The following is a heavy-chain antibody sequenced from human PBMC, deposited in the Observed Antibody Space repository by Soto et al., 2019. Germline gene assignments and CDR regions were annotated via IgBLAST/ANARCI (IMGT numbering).Heavy chain of an antibody. V-gene: IGHV1-69*13. D-gene: IGHD2-8*01. Sequence: SVRVSCKASGGTFSSYAISWVRQAPGQGLEWMGGIIPIFGTSNYAQKFQGRVTITADESTSTAYMELSSLRSEDTAVYYCATTAGGYCTNGVCYESGWGQGTLVTVSS. CDR2: IIPIFGTS. CDR1: GGTFSSYA. J-gene: IGHJ4*02. CDR3: ATTAGGYCTNGVCYESG.